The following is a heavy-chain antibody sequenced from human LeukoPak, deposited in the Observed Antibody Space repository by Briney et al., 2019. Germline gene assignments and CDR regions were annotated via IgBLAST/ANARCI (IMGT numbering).Heavy chain of an antibody. Sequence: SETLSLTCTVSGGSISSSSYYWGWIRQPPGKGLEWIGSIYYSGSTYYNPSLKSRVTISVDTSKNRLSLKLTSVTAADTAVFYCARLPQRSDVLTSYANSFDYWGQGTLVTVSS. J-gene: IGHJ4*02. V-gene: IGHV4-39*01. CDR2: IYYSGST. CDR3: ARLPQRSDVLTSYANSFDY. D-gene: IGHD3-9*01. CDR1: GGSISSSSYY.